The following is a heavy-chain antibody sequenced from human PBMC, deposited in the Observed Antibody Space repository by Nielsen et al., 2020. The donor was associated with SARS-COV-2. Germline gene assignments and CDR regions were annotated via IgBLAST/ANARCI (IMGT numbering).Heavy chain of an antibody. CDR2: INPSGGST. Sequence: WVRQAPGQGLEWMGIINPSGGSTSYAQKFQGRVTMTRDTSTSTVYMELSSLRSEDTAVYYCARGYYDFWSGYYTNAFDIWGQGTMVTVSS. CDR3: ARGYYDFWSGYYTNAFDI. D-gene: IGHD3-3*01. J-gene: IGHJ3*02. V-gene: IGHV1-46*01.